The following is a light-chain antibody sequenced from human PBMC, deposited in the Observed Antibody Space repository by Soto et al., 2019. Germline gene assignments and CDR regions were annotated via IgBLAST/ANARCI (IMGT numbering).Light chain of an antibody. V-gene: IGKV3-15*01. Sequence: EIVMTQSPATLSVSPGERATLSCRASQSVITKLAWYQQKPGLPPRLLIYDASTRTIRTPARFSGSGSGTEFTLTISSLQSEDFAIYYCQQYNNLPPWTFGQGTKVDIK. J-gene: IGKJ1*01. CDR1: QSVITK. CDR2: DAS. CDR3: QQYNNLPPWT.